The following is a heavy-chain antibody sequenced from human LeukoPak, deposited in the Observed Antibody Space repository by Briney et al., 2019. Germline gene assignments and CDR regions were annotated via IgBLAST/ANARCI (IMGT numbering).Heavy chain of an antibody. CDR3: ARAVRDGYIEYYYYMDV. Sequence: GASVKVSCKASGYTFTGYYMHWVRQAPGQGLGWMGWINPNSGGTNYAQKFQGRVTMTRDTSISTAYMELSRLRSDDTAVYYCARAVRDGYIEYYYYMDVWGKGTTVTVSS. V-gene: IGHV1-2*02. J-gene: IGHJ6*03. D-gene: IGHD5-24*01. CDR1: GYTFTGYY. CDR2: INPNSGGT.